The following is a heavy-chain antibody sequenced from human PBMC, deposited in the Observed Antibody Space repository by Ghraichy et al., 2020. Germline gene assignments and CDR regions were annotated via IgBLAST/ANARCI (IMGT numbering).Heavy chain of an antibody. CDR1: GFTFSSYS. J-gene: IGHJ6*03. D-gene: IGHD2-2*03. V-gene: IGHV3-48*01. CDR2: ISSSSSTI. CDR3: ARDAGYCSSTSCYYYMDV. Sequence: GESLNISCAASGFTFSSYSMNWVRQAPGKGLEWVSYISSSSSTIYYADSVKGRFTISRDNAKNSLYLQMNSLRAEDTAVYYCARDAGYCSSTSCYYYMDVWGKGTTVTVSS.